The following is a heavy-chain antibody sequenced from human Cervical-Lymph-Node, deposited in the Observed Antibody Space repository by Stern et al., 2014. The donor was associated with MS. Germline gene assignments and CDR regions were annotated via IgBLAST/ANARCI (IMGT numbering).Heavy chain of an antibody. V-gene: IGHV4-39*01. CDR2: ISHSGSS. Sequence: QVQLQESGPGLVKPSETLSLTCTVSGGSTSSSNYYWGWIRQPPGKGLEWIASISHSGSSYSIPSLKSRLTISIDTPKTHFPLNLISVTAADTAVYYCASLNGSGSYPDYWGQGTLVIVSS. D-gene: IGHD3-10*01. CDR1: GGSTSSSNYY. CDR3: ASLNGSGSYPDY. J-gene: IGHJ4*02.